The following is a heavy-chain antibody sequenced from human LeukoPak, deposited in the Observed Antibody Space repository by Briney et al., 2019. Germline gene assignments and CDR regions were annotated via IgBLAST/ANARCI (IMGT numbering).Heavy chain of an antibody. CDR1: GLTISRNW. V-gene: IGHV3-7*01. CDR3: ARHDCSSTSCSQSLDY. J-gene: IGHJ4*02. D-gene: IGHD2-2*01. CDR2: INQDGSAR. Sequence: PGESLRLSCAASGLTISRNWMSWVRQAPGKGLEWVANINQDGSARDYVGSVRGRFTISRDNPKNSLFLQMNSLRAEDTALYYCARHDCSSTSCSQSLDYWGRGTLVTVSS.